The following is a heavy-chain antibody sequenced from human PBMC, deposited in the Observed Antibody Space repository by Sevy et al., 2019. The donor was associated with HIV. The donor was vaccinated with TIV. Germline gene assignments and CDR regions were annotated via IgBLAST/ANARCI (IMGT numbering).Heavy chain of an antibody. V-gene: IGHV3-7*01. CDR2: INQDGSEK. CDR1: EFTLSRYW. D-gene: IGHD3-10*01. CDR3: GSGLMQYFDL. Sequence: GGSLRLSCAASEFTLSRYWMSWVRQAPGKGLEWVANINQDGSEKYYVYSVKGRFTISRDNAENSVYLQMNSLRAEDTALYYCGSGLMQYFDLWGRGTLVTVSS. J-gene: IGHJ2*01.